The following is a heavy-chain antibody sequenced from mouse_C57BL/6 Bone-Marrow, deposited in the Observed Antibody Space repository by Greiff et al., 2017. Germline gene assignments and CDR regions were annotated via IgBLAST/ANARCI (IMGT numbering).Heavy chain of an antibody. D-gene: IGHD2-3*01. J-gene: IGHJ2*01. CDR1: GYTFTDYE. V-gene: IGHV1-15*01. Sequence: QVQLQQSGAELVRPGASVTLSCKASGYTFTDYEMHWVKQTPVHGLEWIGAIDPETGGTAYNQKFKGKAILTADKSSSTAYMELRSLTSEDSAVYYCTIPLYVCYYLSIDYWYQGTTLTVSS. CDR2: IDPETGGT. CDR3: TIPLYVCYYLSIDY.